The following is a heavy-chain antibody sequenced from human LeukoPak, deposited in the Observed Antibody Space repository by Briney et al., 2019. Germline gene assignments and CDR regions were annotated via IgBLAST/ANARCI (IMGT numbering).Heavy chain of an antibody. J-gene: IGHJ3*02. Sequence: GASVKVSCKASGYTFTDYYMHWVRQAPGQGLEWMGWINPNSGGTKYAQKFQGRVTMTRDTSISTVYMELSRLRSDDTAVYYCAREYSRGWNDAFDIWGQGTMVTVSS. CDR3: AREYSRGWNDAFDI. CDR2: INPNSGGT. D-gene: IGHD6-19*01. CDR1: GYTFTDYY. V-gene: IGHV1-2*02.